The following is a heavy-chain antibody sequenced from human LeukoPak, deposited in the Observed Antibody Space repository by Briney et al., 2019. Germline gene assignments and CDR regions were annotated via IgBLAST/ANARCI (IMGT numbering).Heavy chain of an antibody. D-gene: IGHD5-24*01. V-gene: IGHV4-34*01. CDR1: GGSFSGYY. Sequence: KPSETLSLTCAVYGGSFSGYYWGWIRQPPGKGLEWIGEINHSGSTNYNPSLKSRVTISVDTSKNQFSLKLSSVTAADTAVYYCARGKGDGYNFNWFDPWGQGTLVTVSS. J-gene: IGHJ5*02. CDR2: INHSGST. CDR3: ARGKGDGYNFNWFDP.